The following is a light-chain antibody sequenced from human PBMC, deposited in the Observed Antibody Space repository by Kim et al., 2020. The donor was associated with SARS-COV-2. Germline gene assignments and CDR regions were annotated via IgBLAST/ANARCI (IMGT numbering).Light chain of an antibody. CDR3: SSYAGRSTLV. Sequence: QSALTQPASVSGSPGQSITISCTGTSSDVGHYNLVSWFQQHPDKAPKLMIYEVTKRPSGVSARFSGSKSGNTASLTISGLQAADEADYFCSSYAGRSTLVFGGGPQLTVL. CDR2: EVT. CDR1: SSDVGHYNL. V-gene: IGLV2-23*02. J-gene: IGLJ2*01.